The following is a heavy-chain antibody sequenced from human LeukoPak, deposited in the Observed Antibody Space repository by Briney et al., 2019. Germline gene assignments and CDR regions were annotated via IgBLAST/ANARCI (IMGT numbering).Heavy chain of an antibody. CDR2: ISGSGGST. Sequence: GGSLRLSCAASGFTFSSYAMSWVRQAPGKGLEWVSAISGSGGSTYYADFVKGRFTISRDNSKNTLYLQMNSLRAEDTAVYYCAKVVVVANAFDIWGQGTMVTVSS. CDR1: GFTFSSYA. V-gene: IGHV3-23*01. D-gene: IGHD2-15*01. J-gene: IGHJ3*02. CDR3: AKVVVVANAFDI.